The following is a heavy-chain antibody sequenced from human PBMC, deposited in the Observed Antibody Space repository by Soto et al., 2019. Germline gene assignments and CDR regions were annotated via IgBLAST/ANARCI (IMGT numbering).Heavy chain of an antibody. D-gene: IGHD3-22*01. CDR1: GFTFSSYA. V-gene: IGHV3-23*01. Sequence: GGSLRLSCAAYGFTFSSYAMSWVRQAPGKGLEWVSAISGSGGSTYYADSVKGRFTISRDNSKNTLYLQMNSLRAEDTAVYYCAKDTSYYDSSGYSDYWGQGTLVTVSS. CDR3: AKDTSYYDSSGYSDY. CDR2: ISGSGGST. J-gene: IGHJ4*02.